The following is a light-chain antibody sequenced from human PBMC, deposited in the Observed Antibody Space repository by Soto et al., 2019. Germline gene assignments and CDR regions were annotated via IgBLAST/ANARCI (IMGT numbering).Light chain of an antibody. V-gene: IGKV1-39*01. CDR2: AAS. Sequence: DIQMTQSPSSLSASVGDRVTITCRASQSISSCLNWYQQKPGKAPKLLIYAASSLQSVVPSRISGSGSGTDFTLTISSQQPEDFATYYWQQSYSTPLTFGGGTKVEIK. CDR1: QSISSC. J-gene: IGKJ4*01. CDR3: QQSYSTPLT.